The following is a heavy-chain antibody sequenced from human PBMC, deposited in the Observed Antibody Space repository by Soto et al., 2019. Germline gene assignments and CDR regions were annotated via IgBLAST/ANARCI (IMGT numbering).Heavy chain of an antibody. CDR1: GGSFSGYS. J-gene: IGHJ2*01. D-gene: IGHD2-21*02. Sequence: SETLSLTCAAYGGSFSGYSWSWIRQPPGKGLEWIGEINHSGSTSYNPSLKSRVTMSVDTSKNQFSLKVSSVTASDTAVYYCARERCGGDCYWYFDLWGRGTLVTVSS. CDR2: INHSGST. V-gene: IGHV4-34*01. CDR3: ARERCGGDCYWYFDL.